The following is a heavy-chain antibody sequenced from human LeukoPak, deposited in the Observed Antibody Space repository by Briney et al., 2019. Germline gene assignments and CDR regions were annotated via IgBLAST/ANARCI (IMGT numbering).Heavy chain of an antibody. D-gene: IGHD4-17*01. CDR2: IWYDGSNK. CDR1: GFTFSSYG. J-gene: IGHJ4*02. Sequence: GGSLRLSCAASGFTFSSYGMHWVRQAPGKGLEWVAVIWYDGSNKYYADSVKGRFTISRDNSKNTLYLQMNSLRAEDTAVYYCARTGDYGDYDFDYWGQGTLVTVSS. CDR3: ARTGDYGDYDFDY. V-gene: IGHV3-33*01.